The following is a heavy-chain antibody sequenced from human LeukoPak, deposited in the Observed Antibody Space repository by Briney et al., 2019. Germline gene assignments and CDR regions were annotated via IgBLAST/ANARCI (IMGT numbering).Heavy chain of an antibody. D-gene: IGHD2-15*01. Sequence: GGSLRRSCAASGFTFSSYAMSWVGQAPGKGLEWVSAISGSGGSTYYADSVKGRFTISRDNSKNTLYLQMNSLRAEDTAVYYCAKAGICSGGSCYRRLTYWGQGTLVTVSS. CDR1: GFTFSSYA. J-gene: IGHJ4*02. CDR3: AKAGICSGGSCYRRLTY. CDR2: ISGSGGST. V-gene: IGHV3-23*01.